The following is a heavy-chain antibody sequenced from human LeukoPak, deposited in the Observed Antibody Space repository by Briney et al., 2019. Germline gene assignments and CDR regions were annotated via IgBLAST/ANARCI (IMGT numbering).Heavy chain of an antibody. J-gene: IGHJ4*02. CDR3: ARAGIWQLVY. Sequence: SETLSLTCAVYGGSFSDHYWSWIRQPPGKGLEWIGEINHTGSTNYNPSLKSRVTISVDTSKNQFSLKLSSVTAADTAVYYCARAGIWQLVYWGQGTLVTVSS. CDR1: GGSFSDHY. V-gene: IGHV4-34*01. CDR2: INHTGST. D-gene: IGHD6-13*01.